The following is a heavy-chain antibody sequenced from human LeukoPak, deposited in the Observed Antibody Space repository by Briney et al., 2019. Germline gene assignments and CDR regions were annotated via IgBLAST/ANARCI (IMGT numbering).Heavy chain of an antibody. D-gene: IGHD6-13*01. CDR3: ARGKQQLVLSWFDP. J-gene: IGHJ5*02. CDR2: IIPIFGTA. CDR1: GGTFSSYA. V-gene: IGHV1-69*05. Sequence: SVKVSCKASGGTFSSYAISWVRQAPGQGLEWMGRIIPIFGTANYAQRFQGRVTITTDESTSTAYMALSSLRSEDTAVYYCARGKQQLVLSWFDPWGQGTLVTVSS.